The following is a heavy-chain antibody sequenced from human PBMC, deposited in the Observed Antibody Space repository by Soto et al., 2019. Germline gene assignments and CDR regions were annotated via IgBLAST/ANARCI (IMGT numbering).Heavy chain of an antibody. CDR3: ARGQLVGNCFDP. CDR1: GGSISSSSYY. V-gene: IGHV4-39*01. Sequence: SETLSLTCTVSGGSISSSSYYWGWIRQPPGKGLEWIGSIYYSGSTYYNPSLKSRVTISVDTSKNQFSLKLSSVTAADTAVYYCARGQLVGNCFDPWGQGTLVTVSS. D-gene: IGHD6-6*01. J-gene: IGHJ5*02. CDR2: IYYSGST.